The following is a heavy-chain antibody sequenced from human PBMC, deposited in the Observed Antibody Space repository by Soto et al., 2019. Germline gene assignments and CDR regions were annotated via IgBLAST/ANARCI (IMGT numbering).Heavy chain of an antibody. CDR1: GYTFRAYS. D-gene: IGHD4-4*01. V-gene: IGHV1-3*01. J-gene: IGHJ4*02. Sequence: QVQVVQPGAEVNKPGASVKVSCKASGYTFRAYSMNWVRQAPGQRLEWMGWINGVNGNTEYSQTFQGRVTITRDTSASIAYMELSSLRPEDTAVYYCARGSNAGLDYWGQGTLVTVSS. CDR2: INGVNGNT. CDR3: ARGSNAGLDY.